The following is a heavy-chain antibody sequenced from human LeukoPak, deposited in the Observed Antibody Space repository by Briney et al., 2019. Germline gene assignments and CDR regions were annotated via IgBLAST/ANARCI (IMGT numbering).Heavy chain of an antibody. CDR1: GFTFSSYA. Sequence: GRSLRLSCAASGFTFSSYAMHWVRQAPGKGLEWVAVISYDGSNKYYADSVKGRFTISRDSSKNTLYLQMNSLRAEDTAVYYCARAQRFDYWGQGTLVTVSS. V-gene: IGHV3-30*04. J-gene: IGHJ4*02. D-gene: IGHD6-25*01. CDR3: ARAQRFDY. CDR2: ISYDGSNK.